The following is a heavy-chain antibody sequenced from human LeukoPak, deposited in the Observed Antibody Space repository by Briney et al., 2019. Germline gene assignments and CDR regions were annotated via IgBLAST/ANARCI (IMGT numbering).Heavy chain of an antibody. CDR3: ARGGYYGSGNDFRFDP. D-gene: IGHD3-10*01. CDR2: IYYSGST. V-gene: IGHV4-59*01. J-gene: IGHJ5*02. Sequence: SETLSLTCTVSEGSISSYYWSWIRQPPGKGLGWIGYIYYSGSTNYKPSLKSRVTISVDTSKNQFSLKLSSVTAADTAVYYCARGGYYGSGNDFRFDPWGQGTLVTVSS. CDR1: EGSISSYY.